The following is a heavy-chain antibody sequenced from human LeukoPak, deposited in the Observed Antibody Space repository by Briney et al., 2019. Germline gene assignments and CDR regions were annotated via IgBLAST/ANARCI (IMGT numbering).Heavy chain of an antibody. CDR3: ARDERAAIRDDYYYYYYMDV. Sequence: GGSLRLSCVASGFTVSSNYMSWVRQAPGKGLEWVSVIYSGGSTYYADSVKGRFTISRDNSKNTLYLQMNSLRAEDTAVYYCARDERAAIRDDYYYYYYMDVWGKGTTVTVSS. D-gene: IGHD2-2*02. V-gene: IGHV3-53*01. J-gene: IGHJ6*03. CDR1: GFTVSSNY. CDR2: IYSGGST.